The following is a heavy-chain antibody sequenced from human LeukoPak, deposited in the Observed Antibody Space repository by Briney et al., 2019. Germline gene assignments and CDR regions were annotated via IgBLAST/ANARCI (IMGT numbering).Heavy chain of an antibody. CDR2: ISGSGGST. Sequence: PGGSLRLSCAASGSTFSSYAMSWVRQAPGKGLEWVSAISGSGGSTYYADSVKGRFTISRDNSKNTLYLQMNSLRAEDTAVYYCAKDMHSSSYYYYYMDVWGKGTTVTVSS. CDR1: GSTFSSYA. V-gene: IGHV3-23*01. J-gene: IGHJ6*03. D-gene: IGHD6-6*01. CDR3: AKDMHSSSYYYYYMDV.